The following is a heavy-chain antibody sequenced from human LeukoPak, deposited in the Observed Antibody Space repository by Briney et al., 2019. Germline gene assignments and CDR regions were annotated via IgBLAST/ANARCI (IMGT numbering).Heavy chain of an antibody. CDR3: ARDTEY. CDR1: GFIFSSYA. J-gene: IGHJ4*02. V-gene: IGHV3-30*04. CDR2: ISYDGSNK. Sequence: GGSLRLSCAASGFIFSSYAIHWVRQAPGKGLEWVAVISYDGSNKYYADSVKGRFTISRDNAKNSLYLQMNSLRAEDTAVYYCARDTEYWGQGTLVTVSS.